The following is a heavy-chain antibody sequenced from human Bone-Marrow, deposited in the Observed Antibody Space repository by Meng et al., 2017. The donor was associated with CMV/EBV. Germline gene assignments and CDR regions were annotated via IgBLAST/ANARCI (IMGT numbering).Heavy chain of an antibody. CDR3: ARHVAIWVAVFPPINY. CDR1: SSPAYY. V-gene: IGHV4-39*01. J-gene: IGHJ4*02. CDR2: SYYSGSS. D-gene: IGHD3-9*01. Sequence: SSPAYYWGWIREPPGMGLMWIWRSYYSGSSNKNQALMSRVTMFVVTSKIHFSQRLNSVAVADTALYYCARHVAIWVAVFPPINYGGQGTLVTVSS.